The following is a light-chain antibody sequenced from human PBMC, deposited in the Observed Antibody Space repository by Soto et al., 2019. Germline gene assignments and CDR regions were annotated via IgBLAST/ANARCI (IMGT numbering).Light chain of an antibody. CDR2: GAS. CDR1: QSVRSN. J-gene: IGKJ2*02. Sequence: EIGMTQSPATLSVSPGERATLSCRVSQSVRSNLAWYQQKPGQAPRLLIYGASTRATGIPARFSGSGSGTEFTLTISSLQSEDFAVYYCQQYNNWPPWTFGQGTKVDIK. V-gene: IGKV3-15*01. CDR3: QQYNNWPPWT.